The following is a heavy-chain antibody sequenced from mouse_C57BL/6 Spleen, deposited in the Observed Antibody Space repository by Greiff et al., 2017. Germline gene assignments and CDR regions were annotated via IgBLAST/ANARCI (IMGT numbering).Heavy chain of an antibody. CDR3: ARVGGTNIGNYFDY. J-gene: IGHJ2*01. V-gene: IGHV5-4*03. D-gene: IGHD3-1*01. Sequence: EVKLVESGGGLVKPGGSLKLSCAASGFTFSSYAMSWVRQTPEKRLEWVATISDGGSYTYYPDNVKGRFTISRDNAKNNLYLQMSHLKSEDTAMYYWARVGGTNIGNYFDYWGQGTTLTVSS. CDR1: GFTFSSYA. CDR2: ISDGGSYT.